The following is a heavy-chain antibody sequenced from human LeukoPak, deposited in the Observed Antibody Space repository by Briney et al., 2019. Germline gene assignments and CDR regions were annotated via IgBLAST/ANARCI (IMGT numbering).Heavy chain of an antibody. V-gene: IGHV4-34*01. J-gene: IGHJ4*02. Sequence: SETLSLTCAVYGGSFSGYYWSWIRQPPGKGLEWIWEINHSGSTNYNPSLKSRVTISVDTSKNRFSLKLSSVTAADTAVYYCARWRTARTGFDYWGQGTLVTVSS. CDR1: GGSFSGYY. CDR3: ARWRTARTGFDY. D-gene: IGHD3/OR15-3a*01. CDR2: INHSGST.